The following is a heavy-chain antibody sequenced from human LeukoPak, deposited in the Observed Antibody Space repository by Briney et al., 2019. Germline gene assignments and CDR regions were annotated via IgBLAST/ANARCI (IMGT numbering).Heavy chain of an antibody. CDR2: IYYSGST. Sequence: SETLSLTCIVSGGSVSSGGHYWGWIRQPPGTGLGWIGSIYYSGSTYYNPSLNNRVTIFIDMSKNQFSLRLNSVTATDTAVYYCARLVCGGGSCLAEFDYWGQGTLVTVSS. D-gene: IGHD2-15*01. V-gene: IGHV4-39*01. CDR3: ARLVCGGGSCLAEFDY. CDR1: GGSVSSGGHY. J-gene: IGHJ4*02.